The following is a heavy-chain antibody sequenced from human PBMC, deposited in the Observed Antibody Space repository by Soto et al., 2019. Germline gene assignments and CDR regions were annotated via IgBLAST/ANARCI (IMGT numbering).Heavy chain of an antibody. CDR2: ISAYNGNT. CDR1: GYTFTSYA. V-gene: IGHV1-18*01. CDR3: ARDSSIVVDGGSCQDY. D-gene: IGHD2-15*01. J-gene: IGHJ4*02. Sequence: ASVKVSCKASGYTFTSYAIHWVRQAPGQGLEWMGWISAYNGNTKYAQNLQGRVTMTSDTSTSTVYMELSSLRFDDTAVYYCARDSSIVVDGGSCQDYWGQGTQVTVSS.